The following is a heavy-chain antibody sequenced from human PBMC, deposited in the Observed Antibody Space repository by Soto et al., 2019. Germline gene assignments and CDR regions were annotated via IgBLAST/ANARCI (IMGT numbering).Heavy chain of an antibody. CDR2: ISGSGGST. CDR1: GFTFSSYA. V-gene: IGHV3-23*01. Sequence: EVQLLDSGGGLVQPGGSLRLSCAASGFTFSSYAMSWVRQAPGKGLECVSAISGSGGSTYYADAVKGRFTISRDNSNNELYLQMNSLTAEDTAVYDCAKLGAYYYDSSGYYSDAEYFQHWGQGPLVTVSS. D-gene: IGHD3-22*01. CDR3: AKLGAYYYDSSGYYSDAEYFQH. J-gene: IGHJ1*01.